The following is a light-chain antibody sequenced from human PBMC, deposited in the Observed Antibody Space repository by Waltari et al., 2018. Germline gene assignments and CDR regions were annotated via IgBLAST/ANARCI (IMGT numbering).Light chain of an antibody. J-gene: IGLJ2*01. CDR3: AAWDDSLSGPV. CDR1: RSNIGSNA. Sequence: QSVLTQPPSASGTPGQRVPLPCSGSRSNIGSNAVNWYQQLPGTAPKLLIYSNNQRPSGVPDRFSGSKSGTSASLAISGLQSEDEADYYCAAWDDSLSGPVFGGGTKLTV. CDR2: SNN. V-gene: IGLV1-44*01.